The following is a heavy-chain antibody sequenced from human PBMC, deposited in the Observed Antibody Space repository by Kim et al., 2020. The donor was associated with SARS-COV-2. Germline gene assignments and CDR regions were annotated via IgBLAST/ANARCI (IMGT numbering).Heavy chain of an antibody. CDR2: IYYTGSA. CDR1: ADSISSGDYY. Sequence: SETLSLTCTVSADSISSGDYYWSWIRQPPGKGLEWIGYIYYTGSAYYNPSLKSRFSISVDTSKSQFSLNLSSVTAADTAVYYCARNGRLMGYAFDIWGQGTMVPVSS. V-gene: IGHV4-30-4*01. CDR3: ARNGRLMGYAFDI. D-gene: IGHD2-8*01. J-gene: IGHJ3*02.